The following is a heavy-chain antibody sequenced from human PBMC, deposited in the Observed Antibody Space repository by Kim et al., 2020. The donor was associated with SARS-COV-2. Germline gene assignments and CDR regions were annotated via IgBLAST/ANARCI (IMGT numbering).Heavy chain of an antibody. CDR1: GFTFSSYS. V-gene: IGHV3-48*02. Sequence: GGSLRLSCAASGFTFSSYSMNWVRQAPGKGLEWVSYISSSSSTIYYADSVKGRFTISRDNAKNSLYLQMNSLRDEDTAVYYCARENEAYSGYDWTVPTGYYFDDWGQGTLVTVSS. D-gene: IGHD5-12*01. J-gene: IGHJ4*02. CDR2: ISSSSSTI. CDR3: ARENEAYSGYDWTVPTGYYFDD.